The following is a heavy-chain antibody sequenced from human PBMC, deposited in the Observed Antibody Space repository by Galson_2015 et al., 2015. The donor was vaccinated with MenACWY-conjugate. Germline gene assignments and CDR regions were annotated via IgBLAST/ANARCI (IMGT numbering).Heavy chain of an antibody. CDR3: ARHPPGGRGMDV. CDR2: IDPVNSNI. J-gene: IGHJ6*02. V-gene: IGHV5-51*01. Sequence: QSGAEVKKPGESLKISCTGSGYSFTNYWIAWVRQTPGKGLEWVGLIDPVNSNIRYSPSFQGQVTISADESISTAYLQWSGLKASDTATYYCARHPPGGRGMDVWGRGTTVTVSS. D-gene: IGHD1-26*01. CDR1: GYSFTNYW.